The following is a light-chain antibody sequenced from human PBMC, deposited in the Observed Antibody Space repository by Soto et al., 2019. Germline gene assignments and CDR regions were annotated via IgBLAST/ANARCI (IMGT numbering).Light chain of an antibody. CDR1: QYIGSW. CDR2: TAS. Sequence: DIQMTQSPSSVSTSVGDRVTITCRASQYIGSWLAWYQQKPGKAPKLLIYTASTLQSGVPSRFRGSGSGTQFTLTISSLQPEDFATYYCQQYNLYLSYTFGQGTKLQIK. J-gene: IGKJ2*01. V-gene: IGKV1-12*01. CDR3: QQYNLYLSYT.